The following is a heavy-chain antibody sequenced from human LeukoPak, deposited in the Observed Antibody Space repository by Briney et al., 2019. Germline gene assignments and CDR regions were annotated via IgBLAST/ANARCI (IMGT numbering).Heavy chain of an antibody. CDR1: GGSISSGGYS. J-gene: IGHJ4*02. CDR3: ARGVDGDYVAYYFDY. V-gene: IGHV4-30-2*01. D-gene: IGHD4-17*01. CDR2: IYHSGSP. Sequence: SQPLSLTCCVWGGSISSGGYSWSWLRQPPGKGLEWSGYIYHSGSPYYNPSLKSRVTISVDKSKNQFSLKLSSVTAADTAVYYCARGVDGDYVAYYFDYWGQGTLVTVSS.